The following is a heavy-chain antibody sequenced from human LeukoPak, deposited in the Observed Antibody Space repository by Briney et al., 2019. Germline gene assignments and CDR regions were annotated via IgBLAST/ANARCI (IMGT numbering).Heavy chain of an antibody. V-gene: IGHV3-7*04. J-gene: IGHJ4*02. CDR2: IKEDGSEK. Sequence: GGSLTLSCAASGFTFRTYWMTWLRQSPGKGLEWVAKIKEDGSEKYYVDSVKGRFTISRDNAKNSLYLQMNSLRAEDTAVYYCARARQNDCWGQGTLVTVSS. CDR1: GFTFRTYW. CDR3: ARARQNDC.